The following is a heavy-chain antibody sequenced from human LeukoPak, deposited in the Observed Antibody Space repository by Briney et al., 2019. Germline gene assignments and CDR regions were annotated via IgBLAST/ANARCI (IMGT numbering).Heavy chain of an antibody. J-gene: IGHJ4*02. CDR3: AKDPVGYCSSTSCAFDY. D-gene: IGHD2-2*01. V-gene: IGHV3-23*01. Sequence: GGSLRHSCAASGFTVSSNYMSWVRQAPGKGLEWVSAISGSGGSTYYADSVKGRFTISRDNSKNTLYLQMNSLRAEDTAVYYCAKDPVGYCSSTSCAFDYWGQGTLVTVSS. CDR1: GFTVSSNY. CDR2: ISGSGGST.